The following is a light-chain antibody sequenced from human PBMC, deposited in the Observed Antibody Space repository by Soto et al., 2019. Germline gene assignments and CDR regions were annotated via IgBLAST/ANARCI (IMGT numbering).Light chain of an antibody. J-gene: IGKJ4*01. Sequence: EIVLTQSPGTLSLSPGERATLSCRASQSGSGTYLAWYQQKPGQAPRLLISGASRRATGIPDRFSGSGSGTDFTLTISSLEPEDFAVYYCQQYGKSPLTFS. CDR1: QSGSGTY. CDR2: GAS. CDR3: QQYGKSPLT. V-gene: IGKV3-20*01.